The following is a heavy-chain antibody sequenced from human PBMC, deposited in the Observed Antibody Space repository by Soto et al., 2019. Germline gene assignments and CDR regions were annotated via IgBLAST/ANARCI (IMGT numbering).Heavy chain of an antibody. CDR3: AKDLPDYGDGFRLDRSHERWFDP. CDR2: ISYDGSNK. J-gene: IGHJ5*02. Sequence: GGSLRFSCAASGFTFSSYGMHWVRQAPGKGLEWVAVISYDGSNKYYADSVKGRFTISRDNSKNTLYLQMNSLRAEDTAVYYCAKDLPDYGDGFRLDRSHERWFDPWGQGTLVTVSS. D-gene: IGHD4-17*01. V-gene: IGHV3-30*18. CDR1: GFTFSSYG.